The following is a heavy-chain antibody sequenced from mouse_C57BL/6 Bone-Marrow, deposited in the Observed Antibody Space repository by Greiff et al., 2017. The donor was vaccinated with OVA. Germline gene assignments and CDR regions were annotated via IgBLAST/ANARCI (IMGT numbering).Heavy chain of an antibody. CDR3: ARDRNSNYNDWYFDV. D-gene: IGHD2-5*01. CDR1: GFTFSSYA. V-gene: IGHV5-4*01. Sequence: DVKLVESGGGLVKPGGSLKLSCAASGFTFSSYAMSWVRQTPEKRLEWVATISDGGSYTYYPDNVKGRFTISRDNAKNNLYLQMSHLKSEDTAMYYCARDRNSNYNDWYFDVWGTGTTVTVSS. CDR2: ISDGGSYT. J-gene: IGHJ1*03.